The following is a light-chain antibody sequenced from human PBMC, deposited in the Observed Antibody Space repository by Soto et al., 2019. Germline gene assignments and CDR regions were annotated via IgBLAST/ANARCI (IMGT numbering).Light chain of an antibody. CDR1: SSDVGGYNY. CDR2: EVS. J-gene: IGLJ2*01. CDR3: SSYTSSSSVV. Sequence: QSVLTQPASVSGSPGQSITISCTGTSSDVGGYNYVSWYQQHPGKAPKLMIYEVSNRPSGVSNRFSGSKSGNTASLTISGIKAEDEDDYYCSSYTSSSSVVFGGGTKLTVL. V-gene: IGLV2-14*01.